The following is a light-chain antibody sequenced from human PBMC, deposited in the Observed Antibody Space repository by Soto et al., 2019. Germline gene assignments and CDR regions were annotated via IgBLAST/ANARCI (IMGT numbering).Light chain of an antibody. J-gene: IGKJ4*01. Sequence: EIVMTQSPATLSVSPGERATLSCRASQSVSSNLAWYQQKPGQAPRLLMYGASTSATGFPARFSGSGSGTEFTLTISSLQSEDFAVYYCQQYINWPLTFGGGTKVEIK. V-gene: IGKV3-15*01. CDR3: QQYINWPLT. CDR1: QSVSSN. CDR2: GAS.